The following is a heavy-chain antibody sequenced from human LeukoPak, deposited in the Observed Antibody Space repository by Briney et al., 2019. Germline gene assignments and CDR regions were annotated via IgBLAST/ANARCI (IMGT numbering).Heavy chain of an antibody. Sequence: SETLSLTCTVSGGSISSYYWSWIRQPPGKGLEWIGEINHSGSTNYNPSLRSRVSISLDTSENQFSLKMSSVTAADTAVYYCARAGFSNFYRQFFDYWGRGALVTVSS. CDR2: INHSGST. V-gene: IGHV4-34*01. J-gene: IGHJ4*02. CDR3: ARAGFSNFYRQFFDY. CDR1: GGSISSYY. D-gene: IGHD1-1*01.